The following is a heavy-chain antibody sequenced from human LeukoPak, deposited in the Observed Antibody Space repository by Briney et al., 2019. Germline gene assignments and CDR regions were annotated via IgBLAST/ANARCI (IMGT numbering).Heavy chain of an antibody. CDR2: IIPIFGTA. D-gene: IGHD6-19*01. V-gene: IGHV1-69*05. CDR3: ARDPPDSYSSGWYYFDC. J-gene: IGHJ4*02. Sequence: SVKVSCKASGGTFSSYAISWVRQAPGHGLEWMGRIIPIFGTANYAQKFQGRVTITTDESTSTAYMELSSLRSEDTAVYYCARDPPDSYSSGWYYFDCWGQGTLVTVSS. CDR1: GGTFSSYA.